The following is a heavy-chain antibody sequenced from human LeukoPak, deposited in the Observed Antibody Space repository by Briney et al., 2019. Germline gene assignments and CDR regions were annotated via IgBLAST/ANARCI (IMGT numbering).Heavy chain of an antibody. CDR2: IYYSGST. V-gene: IGHV4-59*08. D-gene: IGHD6-13*01. J-gene: IGHJ4*02. Sequence: PSETLSLTCTVSGGSISSYYWSWIRQPPGKGLEWIGYIYYSGSTNYNPSLKSRVTVSVDTSKNQFSLKLSSVTAADTAVYYCARYSNSWGYYFDYWGQGTLVTVSS. CDR1: GGSISSYY. CDR3: ARYSNSWGYYFDY.